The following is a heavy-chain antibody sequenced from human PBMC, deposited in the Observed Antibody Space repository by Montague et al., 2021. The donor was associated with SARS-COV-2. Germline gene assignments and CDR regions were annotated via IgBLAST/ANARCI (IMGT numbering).Heavy chain of an antibody. CDR1: GFTFSSYA. CDR3: AREYYDMLTGYLAHYYYYGMDV. J-gene: IGHJ6*02. Sequence: SLRLSCAASGFTFSSYAMHWVRQAPGKGLEWVAVISYDGSNTYYADSVKGRFTISRDNSKNTLYLQMNSLRAEDTAVYYCAREYYDMLTGYLAHYYYYGMDVWGQGTTVTVSS. D-gene: IGHD3-9*01. CDR2: ISYDGSNT. V-gene: IGHV3-30-3*01.